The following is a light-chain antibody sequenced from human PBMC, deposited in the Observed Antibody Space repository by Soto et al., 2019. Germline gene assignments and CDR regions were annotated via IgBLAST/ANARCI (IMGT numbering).Light chain of an antibody. CDR3: QQYNNWPRT. Sequence: EIVMTQSPATLSVSPGERATLSCRASQSVSSNLAWYQQKPGQAPRLLIYGASTRATGIPARFSGSGSGTEFTLTISSLQSEDFAVYYCQQYNNWPRTFGQGXXV. CDR2: GAS. J-gene: IGKJ1*01. CDR1: QSVSSN. V-gene: IGKV3-15*01.